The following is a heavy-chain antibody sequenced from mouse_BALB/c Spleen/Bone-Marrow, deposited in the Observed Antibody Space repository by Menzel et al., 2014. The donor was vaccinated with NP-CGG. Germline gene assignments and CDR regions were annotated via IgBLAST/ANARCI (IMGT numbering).Heavy chain of an antibody. D-gene: IGHD1-1*01. J-gene: IGHJ2*01. CDR1: GFNIKDSY. CDR3: ANYYYGYYFDS. V-gene: IGHV14-3*02. CDR2: IDPANGNI. Sequence: VQLQQSGAELVKPGASVKLSCTASGFNIKDSYMHWVKQRPEQGLEWIGWIDPANGNIKYDPKFQGKATITADTSSNTAYLQLSSLTSEDTAVYYCANYYYGYYFDSWGQGTTLTVSS.